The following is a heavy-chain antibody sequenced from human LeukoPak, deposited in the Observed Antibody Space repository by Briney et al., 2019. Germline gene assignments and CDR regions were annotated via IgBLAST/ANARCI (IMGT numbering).Heavy chain of an antibody. V-gene: IGHV3-21*01. CDR1: GFTLSSYM. Sequence: GGSLRLSCAASGFTLSSYMMNWVRQAPGKGLEWVSSINSGSTYTYYTESVKGRFTVSRDNAKNSLFLQMNSLRAEDTAIYYCARSLTTLTYEGYWGQGTLVTVSS. CDR2: INSGSTYT. J-gene: IGHJ4*02. D-gene: IGHD1-1*01. CDR3: ARSLTTLTYEGY.